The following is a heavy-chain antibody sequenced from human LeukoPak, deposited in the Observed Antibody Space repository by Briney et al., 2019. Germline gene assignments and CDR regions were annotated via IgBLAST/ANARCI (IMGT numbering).Heavy chain of an antibody. J-gene: IGHJ4*02. V-gene: IGHV4-4*02. D-gene: IGHD3-3*01. CDR1: GGSVINTNW. CDR3: AREGGFYRPLDY. CDR2: VHLDGRT. Sequence: SGTLSLTCGVSGGSVINTNWWTWVRQPPGKGLEWIGEVHLDGRTNYNPSLESRLTMSVDVSENQVSLKLTSVTAPGTAVYYCAREGGFYRPLDYSGQGTLVTVSS.